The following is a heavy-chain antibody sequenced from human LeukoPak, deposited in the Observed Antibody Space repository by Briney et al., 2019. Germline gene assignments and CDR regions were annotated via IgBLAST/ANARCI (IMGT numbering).Heavy chain of an antibody. CDR2: MNPHNGNT. CDR1: GYSFTSYA. V-gene: IGHV1-8*02. CDR3: VREPVRGLTLDEFDF. D-gene: IGHD3-10*01. Sequence: ASVKVSCKASGYSFTSYAMNWVRQAPGQGLEWMGRMNPHNGNTDYKHTFQGRVSMTRDTSTGTAYMELRSLTSDDTAVYYCVREPVRGLTLDEFDFWGQGTLVFVSS. J-gene: IGHJ4*02.